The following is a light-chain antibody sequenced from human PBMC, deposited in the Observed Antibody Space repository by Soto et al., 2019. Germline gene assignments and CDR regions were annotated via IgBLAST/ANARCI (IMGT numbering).Light chain of an antibody. Sequence: EIVMTQSPVTLSVSPGERVTLSCRASQSVSSSYLAWYQQKPGQAPRLLIYDASSRATGIPDRFSGGGSGTDFTLTISRLEPEDFAVYYCQQFSSYPLTFGGGTKVDI. CDR1: QSVSSSY. CDR2: DAS. V-gene: IGKV3-20*01. J-gene: IGKJ4*01. CDR3: QQFSSYPLT.